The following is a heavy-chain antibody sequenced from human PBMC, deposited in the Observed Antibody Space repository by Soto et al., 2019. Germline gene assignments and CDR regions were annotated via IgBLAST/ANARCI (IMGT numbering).Heavy chain of an antibody. D-gene: IGHD1-1*01. CDR3: AHPIHWNDDMIGAFDI. Sequence: GSGPTLVNPTQTLTLTCTFSGFSLSTSGVGVGWISQPPGKALEWLALIYWDDDKRYSPSLKSRLTITKDTSKNQVVLTMTNMDPVDTATYYCAHPIHWNDDMIGAFDIWGQGTMVTVSS. CDR1: GFSLSTSGVG. CDR2: IYWDDDK. V-gene: IGHV2-5*02. J-gene: IGHJ3*02.